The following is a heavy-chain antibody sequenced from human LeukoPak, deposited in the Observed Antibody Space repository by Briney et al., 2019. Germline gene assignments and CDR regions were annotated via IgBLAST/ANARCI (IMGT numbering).Heavy chain of an antibody. CDR2: ISSSSSYI. D-gene: IGHD5-12*01. V-gene: IGHV3-21*04. Sequence: GGSLRLSCAASEFTFSSYNMNCVRQAPGEGLEGGSSISSSSSYIYYAEPVKGRITLSRDNAKNSVYLQMNSLRADDTAVYYCARGGGYDSFDYWGQGTQVTVSS. J-gene: IGHJ4*02. CDR1: EFTFSSYN. CDR3: ARGGGYDSFDY.